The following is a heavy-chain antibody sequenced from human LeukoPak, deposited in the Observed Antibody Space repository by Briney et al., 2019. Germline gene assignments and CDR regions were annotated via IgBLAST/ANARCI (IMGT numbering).Heavy chain of an antibody. D-gene: IGHD5-24*01. J-gene: IGHJ6*02. CDR1: GGTFSSYA. Sequence: SVKVSCKASGGTFSSYAISWVRQAPGQGLEWMGRIIPIFGIANYAQMFQGRVTITADKSTSTAYMELSSLRSEDTAVYYCARGKSRDGYNSRYYYGMDVWGQGTTVTVSS. CDR3: ARGKSRDGYNSRYYYGMDV. CDR2: IIPIFGIA. V-gene: IGHV1-69*04.